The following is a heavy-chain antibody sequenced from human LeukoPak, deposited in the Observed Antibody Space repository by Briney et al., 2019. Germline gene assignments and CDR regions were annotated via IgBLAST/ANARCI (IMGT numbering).Heavy chain of an antibody. CDR3: ARISEWSNYFDY. CDR2: IYYSGRT. CDR1: GGSLSRGGFF. V-gene: IGHV4-31*03. Sequence: SETLSLTCTVSGGSLSRGGFFWGWIRQHPGKGLEWIGYIYYSGRTYYNPSPKSRVSISVDTSKNQFSLRLSSVTAAATAVYYCARISEWSNYFDYWGQGTLVTVSS. J-gene: IGHJ4*02. D-gene: IGHD3-3*01.